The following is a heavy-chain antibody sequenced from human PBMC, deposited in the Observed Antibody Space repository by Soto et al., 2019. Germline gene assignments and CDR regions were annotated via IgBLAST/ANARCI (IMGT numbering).Heavy chain of an antibody. CDR3: AKDPSGRGAIDY. D-gene: IGHD1-26*01. J-gene: IGHJ4*02. Sequence: QVQLVESGGGVVQPGTSLRLSCAASGFTFSDYAMHWVRQAPGKGLEWVALISYDGRNIYYADSVKGRSTVSRDNSKNTLYLQMNSLRGEDTALFYCAKDPSGRGAIDYWGQETLVTVSS. V-gene: IGHV3-30*18. CDR2: ISYDGRNI. CDR1: GFTFSDYA.